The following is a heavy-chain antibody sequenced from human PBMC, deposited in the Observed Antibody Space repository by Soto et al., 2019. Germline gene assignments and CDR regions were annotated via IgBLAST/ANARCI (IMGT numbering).Heavy chain of an antibody. CDR2: IYYSGST. CDR1: GGSISSYY. CDR3: ARKGSGWYLDY. Sequence: QVQLQESGPGLVKPSETLSLTCTVSGGSISSYYWSWIRQPPGKGLEWIGYIYYSGSTNYNPSLRSRVTISVDTSKNQFSLKLSSVTAADTAVYYCARKGSGWYLDYWGQGTLVTVSS. V-gene: IGHV4-59*01. J-gene: IGHJ4*02. D-gene: IGHD6-19*01.